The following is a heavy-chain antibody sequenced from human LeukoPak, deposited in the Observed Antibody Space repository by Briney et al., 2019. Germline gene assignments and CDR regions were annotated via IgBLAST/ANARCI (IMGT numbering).Heavy chain of an antibody. CDR3: AGPLNGDYVV. Sequence: GESLKISCKGSGYIITSYWNGWVRQMPGEGVGLMGIIYPGGSETYYSPSFQGQVTNTADKSISTAYLEWSSLKASVTAMYYWAGPLNGDYVVWGQGTLVTVSS. CDR2: IYPGGSET. D-gene: IGHD4-17*01. J-gene: IGHJ4*02. V-gene: IGHV5-51*01. CDR1: GYIITSYW.